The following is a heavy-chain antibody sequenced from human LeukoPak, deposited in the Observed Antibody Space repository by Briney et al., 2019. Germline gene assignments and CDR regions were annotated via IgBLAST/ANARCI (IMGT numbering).Heavy chain of an antibody. CDR3: ARENPVADY. V-gene: IGHV3-21*04. Sequence: PGGSLRLSCAAPGITFSNYNMNWVRQAPGKGLEWISSITSSSSYTFYADSVKGRFTISRDNAKNSLYLQMNSLRAEDTAVYYCARENPVADYWGQGTLVTVSS. CDR1: GITFSNYN. CDR2: ITSSSSYT. D-gene: IGHD5-12*01. J-gene: IGHJ4*02.